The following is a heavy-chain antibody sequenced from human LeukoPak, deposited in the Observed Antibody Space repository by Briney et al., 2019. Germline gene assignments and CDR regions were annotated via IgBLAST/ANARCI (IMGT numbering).Heavy chain of an antibody. J-gene: IGHJ4*02. CDR2: INHSGST. V-gene: IGHV4-34*01. Sequence: PSETLSLTCAVYGGSFSGYYWSWIRQPPGKGLEWIGEINHSGSTNYNPSLKSRVTISVDTSKNQFSLKLSSVTAADTAVYYCARHRWSYYDSSGYSHYFDYWGQGTLVTVSS. CDR3: ARHRWSYYDSSGYSHYFDY. D-gene: IGHD3-22*01. CDR1: GGSFSGYY.